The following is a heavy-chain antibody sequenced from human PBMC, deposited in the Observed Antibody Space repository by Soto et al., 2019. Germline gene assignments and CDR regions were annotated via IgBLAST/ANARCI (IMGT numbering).Heavy chain of an antibody. D-gene: IGHD1-26*01. CDR3: ARPRGSYNDRYFDS. V-gene: IGHV4-34*01. Sequence: PGKGLEWIGEINYSGSTNYNPSLKSRLTISVDTSNNQFSLKVRSVTAADTAVYYCARPRGSYNDRYFDSWGQGTLVTVSS. CDR2: INYSGST. J-gene: IGHJ4*02.